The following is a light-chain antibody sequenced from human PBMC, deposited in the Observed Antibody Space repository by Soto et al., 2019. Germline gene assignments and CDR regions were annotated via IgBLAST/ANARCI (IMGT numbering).Light chain of an antibody. CDR3: ASWDDSLSGVV. Sequence: QSVLTQPPSASGTPGQRGTISCSGSSSNIGSYYVYWYQQLPGTAPKLLIYRNNQRPSGVPDRFSGSKSGTSASLAISGLRSEDETDYYCASWDDSLSGVVFGGGTKLTVL. V-gene: IGLV1-47*01. J-gene: IGLJ2*01. CDR2: RNN. CDR1: SSNIGSYY.